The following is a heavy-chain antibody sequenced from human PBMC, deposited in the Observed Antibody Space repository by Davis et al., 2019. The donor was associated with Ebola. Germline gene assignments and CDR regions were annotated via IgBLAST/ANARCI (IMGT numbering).Heavy chain of an antibody. CDR3: AKSVVVPAAYHPYDY. Sequence: GESLKISCAASGFTFSSYDMHWVRQATGKGLEWVSAIGTAGDTYYPGSVKGRFTISRENAKNSLYLQMNSLRAGDTAVYYCAKSVVVPAAYHPYDYWGQGTLVTVSS. CDR2: IGTAGDT. D-gene: IGHD2-2*01. V-gene: IGHV3-13*01. CDR1: GFTFSSYD. J-gene: IGHJ4*02.